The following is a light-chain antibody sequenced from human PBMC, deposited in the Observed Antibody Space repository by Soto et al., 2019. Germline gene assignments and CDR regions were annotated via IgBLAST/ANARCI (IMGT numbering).Light chain of an antibody. J-gene: IGKJ5*01. Sequence: EIVLTQSPGTLSLSPGERATLSCRASQSVSNNYLAWYQQKPGQAPRLLIYGASSRATGIPYRFSGSGSGTDFTLTISRLEPEDFAVYYCQQYNNWPLITFGQGTRLEIK. CDR3: QQYNNWPLIT. CDR1: QSVSNNY. CDR2: GAS. V-gene: IGKV3-20*01.